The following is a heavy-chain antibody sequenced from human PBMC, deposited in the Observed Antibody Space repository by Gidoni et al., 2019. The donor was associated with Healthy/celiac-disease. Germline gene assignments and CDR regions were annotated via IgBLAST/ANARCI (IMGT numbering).Heavy chain of an antibody. CDR1: GFTFDDYA. Sequence: EVQLVESGGGLVQPGRSLRLSCAASGFTFDDYAMHWVRQAPGKGLEWVSGISWNSGSIGYADSVKGRFTISRDNAKNSLYLQMNSLRAEDTALYYCAKDRARGSGWEDYWYFDLWGRGTLVTVSS. D-gene: IGHD6-19*01. CDR3: AKDRARGSGWEDYWYFDL. CDR2: ISWNSGSI. V-gene: IGHV3-9*01. J-gene: IGHJ2*01.